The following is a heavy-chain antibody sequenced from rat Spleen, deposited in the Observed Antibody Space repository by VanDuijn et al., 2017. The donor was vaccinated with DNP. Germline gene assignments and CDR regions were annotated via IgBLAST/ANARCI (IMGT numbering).Heavy chain of an antibody. J-gene: IGHJ2*01. CDR3: TRVYNNYYFDY. Sequence: EVQLKESGPGLVQPSQTLSLTCTVSGFSLTDSSVHWVRQPPGKGLEWMGIMWSGGSTAYNSALKSRLSISRDTSKSQVFLKMNSLQTDDTGTYYCTRVYNNYYFDYWGQGVMVTVSS. V-gene: IGHV2S63*01. D-gene: IGHD1-10*01. CDR1: GFSLTDSS. CDR2: MWSGGST.